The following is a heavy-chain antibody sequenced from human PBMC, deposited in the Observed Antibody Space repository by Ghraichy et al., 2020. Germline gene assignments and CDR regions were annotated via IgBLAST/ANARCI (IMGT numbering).Heavy chain of an antibody. V-gene: IGHV3-23*01. CDR3: AKVVRSGIYYFDY. D-gene: IGHD1-26*01. Sequence: GGSLRLSCAASGFTFSSYAMGWVRQAPGKGLEWVSAISGSGGSTYYADSVKGRFTISRDNSKNTLYLQLNSLRAEDTAVYYCAKVVRSGIYYFDYWGQGTLVTVSS. CDR2: ISGSGGST. J-gene: IGHJ4*02. CDR1: GFTFSSYA.